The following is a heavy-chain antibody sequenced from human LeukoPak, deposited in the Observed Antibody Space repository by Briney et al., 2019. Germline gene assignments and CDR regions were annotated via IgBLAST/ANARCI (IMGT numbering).Heavy chain of an antibody. CDR2: ISDRGHKT. J-gene: IGHJ3*02. V-gene: IGHV3-23*01. D-gene: IGHD3-22*01. CDR3: AKDLFPTDYYDSSGYYLWNAFDI. CDR1: GFSFSSYG. Sequence: PGGSLRLSCEGSGFSFSSYGMSWVRQAPGKGLEWVSVISDRGHKTDYAGSVKGRFTISRDNSKNTLYLQLNSLRVEDTAVYYCAKDLFPTDYYDSSGYYLWNAFDIWGQGTMVTVSS.